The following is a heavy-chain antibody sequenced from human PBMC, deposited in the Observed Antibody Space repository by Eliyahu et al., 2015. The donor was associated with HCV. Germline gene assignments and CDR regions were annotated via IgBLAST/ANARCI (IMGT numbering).Heavy chain of an antibody. J-gene: IGHJ1*01. D-gene: IGHD3-22*01. V-gene: IGHV3-11*01. CDR2: ISSSGSTI. Sequence: QVQLVESGGGLVKPGGSLRLSCAASGFTFSDYYMSWIRQAPGKGLEWVSYISSSGSTIYYADSVKGRFTISRDNAKNSLYLQMNSLRAEDTAVYYCARAGDYYDSSGYYRAEYFQHWGQGTLVTVSS. CDR3: ARAGDYYDSSGYYRAEYFQH. CDR1: GFTFSDYY.